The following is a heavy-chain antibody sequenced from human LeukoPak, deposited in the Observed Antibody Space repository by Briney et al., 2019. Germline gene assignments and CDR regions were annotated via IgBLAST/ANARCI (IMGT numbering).Heavy chain of an antibody. V-gene: IGHV3-23*01. CDR2: ISSSGGST. CDR3: AINYYDSSGYLDY. Sequence: GGSLRLSCAASGFTFAGYAINWVRQSPGKGLEWVSGISSSGGSTYYADSVKGRFTISRDNYKNTLYLQMNSLRAEDTAVYYCAINYYDSSGYLDYWGQGTLVTVSS. J-gene: IGHJ4*02. CDR1: GFTFAGYA. D-gene: IGHD3-22*01.